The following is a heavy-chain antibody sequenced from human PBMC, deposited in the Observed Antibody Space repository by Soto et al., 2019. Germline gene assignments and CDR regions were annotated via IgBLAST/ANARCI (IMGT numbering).Heavy chain of an antibody. CDR1: RGSISSYY. Sequence: SDPLALNCTVSRGSISSYYRTWIRQPPGKGLEWIGYIYYSGSTNYNPSLKSRVTISVDTSKNQFSLRLSSVTAADTAVYYCARDYDGKIDYWGQGTLVTVSS. D-gene: IGHD5-12*01. CDR2: IYYSGST. J-gene: IGHJ4*02. CDR3: ARDYDGKIDY. V-gene: IGHV4-59*01.